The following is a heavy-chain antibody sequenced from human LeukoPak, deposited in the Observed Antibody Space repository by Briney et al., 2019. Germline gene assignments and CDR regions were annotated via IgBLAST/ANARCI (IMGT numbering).Heavy chain of an antibody. CDR3: AKDSRYYAILTSPYYFDY. CDR2: ISGSGGST. Sequence: GGSLRLSCAASGFTFSSYAMSWVRQAPGKGLEWVSAISGSGGSTYYADSVKGRFTISRDNSKNTLYLQMNSLRAEDTAVYYCAKDSRYYAILTSPYYFDYWGQGTLVTVSS. CDR1: GFTFSSYA. D-gene: IGHD3-9*01. V-gene: IGHV3-23*01. J-gene: IGHJ4*02.